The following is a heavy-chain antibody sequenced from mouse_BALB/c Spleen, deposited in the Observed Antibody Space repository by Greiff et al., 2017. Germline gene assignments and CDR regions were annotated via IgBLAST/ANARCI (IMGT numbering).Heavy chain of an antibody. D-gene: IGHD1-1*01. CDR3: ARGERLYYGSSYGFAY. J-gene: IGHJ3*01. Sequence: EVHLVESGGGLVKPGGSLKLSCAASGFTFSSYAMSWVRQTPEKRLEWVASISSGGSTYYPDSVKGRFTISRDNARNILYLQMSSLRSEDTAMYYCARGERLYYGSSYGFAYWGQGTLVTVSA. CDR1: GFTFSSYA. CDR2: ISSGGST. V-gene: IGHV5-6-5*01.